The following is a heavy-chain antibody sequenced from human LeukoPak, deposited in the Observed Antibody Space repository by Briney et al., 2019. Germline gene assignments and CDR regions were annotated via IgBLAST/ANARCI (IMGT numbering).Heavy chain of an antibody. D-gene: IGHD6-6*01. Sequence: PGGSLRLSCAASGFTFSDYYMSWIRQAPGKGLEWVSYISSSGSTIYYADSVKGRFTISGDNAKSSLYLQMNSLRAEDTAVYYCAREGYSSSSPYYYYGMDVWGQGTTVTVSS. J-gene: IGHJ6*02. CDR1: GFTFSDYY. CDR2: ISSSGSTI. CDR3: AREGYSSSSPYYYYGMDV. V-gene: IGHV3-11*01.